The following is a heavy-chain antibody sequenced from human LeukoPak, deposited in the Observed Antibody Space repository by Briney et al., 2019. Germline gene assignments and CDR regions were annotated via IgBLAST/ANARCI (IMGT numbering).Heavy chain of an antibody. D-gene: IGHD3-22*01. V-gene: IGHV1-69*13. J-gene: IGHJ4*02. Sequence: GASVKVSCTASGGTFSSYAISWVRQAPGQGLEWMGGIIPIFGTANYAQKFQGRVTITADESTSTAYMELSSLRSEDTAVYYCARVVPSSGYYSYFDYWGQGTLVTVSS. CDR3: ARVVPSSGYYSYFDY. CDR1: GGTFSSYA. CDR2: IIPIFGTA.